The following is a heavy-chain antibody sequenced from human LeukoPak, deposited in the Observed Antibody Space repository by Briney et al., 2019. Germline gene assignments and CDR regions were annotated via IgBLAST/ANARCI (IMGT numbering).Heavy chain of an antibody. CDR3: ARERSYSRGWLQPTGAFDI. CDR2: INHSGST. V-gene: IGHV4-34*01. D-gene: IGHD5-24*01. CDR1: GGSFSGYY. Sequence: SETLSLTCAVYGGSFSGYYWSWIRQPPGKGLEWIGEINHSGSTNYNPSLKSRVTISVDTSKNQFSLKLSSVTAADTAVYYCARERSYSRGWLQPTGAFDIWGQGTMVTVSS. J-gene: IGHJ3*02.